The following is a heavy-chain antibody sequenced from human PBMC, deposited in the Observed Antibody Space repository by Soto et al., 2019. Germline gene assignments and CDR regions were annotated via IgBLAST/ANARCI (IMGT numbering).Heavy chain of an antibody. Sequence: PGGSLRLSCAASGFTFSSYAMSWVRRAPGKGLEWVSAISGSGGSTYYADSVKGRFTISRDNSKNTLYLQMNSLRAEDTAVYYCAKINYYDSAFDYWGQGTLVTVSS. CDR3: AKINYYDSAFDY. CDR1: GFTFSSYA. D-gene: IGHD3-22*01. V-gene: IGHV3-23*01. J-gene: IGHJ4*02. CDR2: ISGSGGST.